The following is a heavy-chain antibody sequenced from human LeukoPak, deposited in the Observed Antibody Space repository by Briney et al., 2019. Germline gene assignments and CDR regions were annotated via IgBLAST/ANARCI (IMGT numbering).Heavy chain of an antibody. V-gene: IGHV4-34*01. D-gene: IGHD3-3*01. CDR3: ARGGRRSITIFGVAPPAFDY. J-gene: IGHJ4*02. CDR1: GGSFSGYY. Sequence: SETLSLTCAVYGGSFSGYYWSWIRQPPGKGLEWIGEINHSGSTNYNPSLKSRVTISVDTSKNQFSLKLSSVTAADTAVYYCARGGRRSITIFGVAPPAFDYWGQGTLVTVSS. CDR2: INHSGST.